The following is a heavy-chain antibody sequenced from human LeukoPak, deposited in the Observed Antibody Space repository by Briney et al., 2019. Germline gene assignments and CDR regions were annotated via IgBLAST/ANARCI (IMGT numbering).Heavy chain of an antibody. D-gene: IGHD2-21*02. J-gene: IGHJ6*03. CDR3: ARAPDRTVVTATQNYYYYMDV. V-gene: IGHV4-4*07. CDR1: GGSISSYY. CDR2: IYTSGST. Sequence: SETLSLTCTVSGGSISSYYWSWIRQPAGKGLEWIGRIYTSGSTNYNPSLKSRVTMSVDTSKNQFSLKLSSVTAADTAVYYCARAPDRTVVTATQNYYYYMDVWGKGTTVTVSS.